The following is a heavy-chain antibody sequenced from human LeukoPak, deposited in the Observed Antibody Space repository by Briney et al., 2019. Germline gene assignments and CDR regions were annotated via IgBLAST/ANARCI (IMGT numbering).Heavy chain of an antibody. J-gene: IGHJ5*01. CDR2: IHYSQST. CDR1: GGSIRNYY. CDR3: AMQAYSGSYLFGS. V-gene: IGHV4-59*01. D-gene: IGHD3-22*01. Sequence: SETLSLTCTVSGGSIRNYYWSWIRQTPGKGLEGIAYIHYSQSTSYNPSLKSRITLPLDTSKSQFPLALSSVSAADTAVYYCAMQAYSGSYLFGSWGQGTLVTLSS.